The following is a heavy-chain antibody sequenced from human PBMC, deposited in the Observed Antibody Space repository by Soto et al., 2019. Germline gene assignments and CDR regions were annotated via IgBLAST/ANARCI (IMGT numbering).Heavy chain of an antibody. D-gene: IGHD3-10*01. CDR1: GYKFDNYG. J-gene: IGHJ4*02. CDR3: ASDRSYGSGTLGY. Sequence: QVQLVQSGGELRKPGASVKVSCKASGYKFDNYGITWVRQAPGHGLQWMGWISPHNGNTDYSQKLQGRVTMTADTSTNTSHMELRSLRPDDTAVYYCASDRSYGSGTLGYWGQGTLVTVSS. V-gene: IGHV1-18*04. CDR2: ISPHNGNT.